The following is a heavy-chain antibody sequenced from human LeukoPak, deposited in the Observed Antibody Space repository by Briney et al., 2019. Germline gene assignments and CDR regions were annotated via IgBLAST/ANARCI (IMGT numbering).Heavy chain of an antibody. CDR2: ISSSGSTI. D-gene: IGHD6-6*01. CDR1: GFTFSSYE. Sequence: GGSLRLSCAASGFTFSSYEMNWVRQAPGKGLEWVSYISSSGSTIYYADSVKGRFTISRDNAKNSLYLQMNSLRAEDTAVYYCARVGQLVAGGCDYWGQGTLVTVSS. J-gene: IGHJ4*02. V-gene: IGHV3-48*03. CDR3: ARVGQLVAGGCDY.